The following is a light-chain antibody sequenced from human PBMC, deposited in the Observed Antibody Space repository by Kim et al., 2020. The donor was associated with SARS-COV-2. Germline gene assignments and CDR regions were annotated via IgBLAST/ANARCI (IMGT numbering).Light chain of an antibody. J-gene: IGKJ4*01. CDR2: NAS. V-gene: IGKV3-11*01. CDR3: QQRSTWLLT. Sequence: EIVLTQSPATLSLSPGERATLSCRASQSVSSSLAWYQLKPGQAPRLLVYNASNRATGIPARFTGSGSGTDFTLTISSLEPEDFAFYFCQQRSTWLLTFGGGTKVDIK. CDR1: QSVSSS.